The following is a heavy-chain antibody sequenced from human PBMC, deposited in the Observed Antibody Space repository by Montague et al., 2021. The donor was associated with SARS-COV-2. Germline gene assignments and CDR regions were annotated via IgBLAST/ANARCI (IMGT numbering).Heavy chain of an antibody. J-gene: IGHJ4*02. V-gene: IGHV6-1*01. CDR3: VRYGGWFYFYF. Sequence: YSDYAPSVRGRLTVNPDTSKNEFSLELNYVTPEDTAVYYCVRYGGWFYFYFWGQGTLVTVSS. D-gene: IGHD6-19*01. CDR2: YS.